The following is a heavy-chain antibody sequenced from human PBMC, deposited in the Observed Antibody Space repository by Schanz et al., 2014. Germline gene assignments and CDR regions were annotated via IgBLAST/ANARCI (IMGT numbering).Heavy chain of an antibody. J-gene: IGHJ4*02. CDR1: EFTFSTDA. V-gene: IGHV3-23*01. Sequence: DVHLLESGGGLVQPGGSLRLSCAASEFTFSTDAMSWVRQAPGKGLEWLSVISGSGGSTYYADSVKGRFTISRDNSKNTLYLQMNSLRPEDTAVYYCAKYRGYYRVSGSYRELEYWGQGTLVTVSS. CDR2: ISGSGGST. CDR3: AKYRGYYRVSGSYRELEY. D-gene: IGHD3-10*01.